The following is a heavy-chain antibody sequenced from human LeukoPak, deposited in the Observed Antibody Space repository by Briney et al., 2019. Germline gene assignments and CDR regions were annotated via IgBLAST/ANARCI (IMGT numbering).Heavy chain of an antibody. D-gene: IGHD6-13*01. V-gene: IGHV4-61*01. CDR2: IYYSGST. CDR1: GGSISSGSYY. J-gene: IGHJ4*02. CDR3: ARGVAAASSNFDY. Sequence: PSETLSLTCTVSGGSISSGSYYWSWIRQPPGKGLEWIGYIYYSGSTNYNPSLKSRVTISVDTSKNQFSLKLSSVTAADTAVYYCARGVAAASSNFDYWGQGTLVTVSS.